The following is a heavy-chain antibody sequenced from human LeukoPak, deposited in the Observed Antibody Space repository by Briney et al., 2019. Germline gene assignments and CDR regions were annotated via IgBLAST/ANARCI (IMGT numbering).Heavy chain of an antibody. CDR2: MNPNSGNT. CDR3: ARGRYRIWFGEETFDP. Sequence: ASVNVSCKASGYTFTTSDINWVRQATGQGLEWMGWMNPNSGNTGYAQKFQGRVTMTRNTSISTAYMELSSLRSEDTAVYYCARGRYRIWFGEETFDPWGQGALVTVSS. CDR1: GYTFTTSD. V-gene: IGHV1-8*02. J-gene: IGHJ5*02. D-gene: IGHD3-10*01.